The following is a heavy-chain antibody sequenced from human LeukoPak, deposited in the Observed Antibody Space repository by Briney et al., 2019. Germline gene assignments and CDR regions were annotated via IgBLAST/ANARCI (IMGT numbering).Heavy chain of an antibody. Sequence: SETLSLTCTVSGVSISSSNSYWGWIRQPPGKGLEWIGSIYYTGNTYYNPSLKSRVTMSVDTSKNQFSLKLSSVTAADTAVYYCARDRYYYDSSGYYQLDYWGQGTLVTVSS. CDR2: IYYTGNT. V-gene: IGHV4-39*07. J-gene: IGHJ4*02. CDR1: GVSISSSNSY. CDR3: ARDRYYYDSSGYYQLDY. D-gene: IGHD3-22*01.